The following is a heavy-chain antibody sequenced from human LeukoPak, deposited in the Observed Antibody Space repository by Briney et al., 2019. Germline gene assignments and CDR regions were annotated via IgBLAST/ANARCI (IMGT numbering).Heavy chain of an antibody. CDR1: GFTFSDYY. CDR3: ARGGLTIFGVVNYMDV. CDR2: ISGPGTTI. D-gene: IGHD3-3*01. V-gene: IGHV3-11*01. J-gene: IGHJ6*03. Sequence: PGGSLRLSCAASGFTFSDYYMTWFRQAPGKGLEWVSYISGPGTTISYADSVQGRFTISRDNAKNSLYLQMNSLRAEDTALYYCARGGLTIFGVVNYMDVWGKGTTVTVSS.